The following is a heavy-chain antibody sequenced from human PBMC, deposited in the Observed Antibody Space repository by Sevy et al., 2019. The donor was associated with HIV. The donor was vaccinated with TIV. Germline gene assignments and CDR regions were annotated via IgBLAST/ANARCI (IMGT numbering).Heavy chain of an antibody. CDR3: AREAGEGISTALDY. D-gene: IGHD3-10*01. V-gene: IGHV1-2*02. Sequence: ASVKVSCKSSGYTFTGHFLHWVRQAPGQGLEWMGWINPHNGGTNYAQQFQGGVTFTRDTSISTVHMEMSGLTSDDTAIYYCAREAGEGISTALDYWGQGNLVTVSS. J-gene: IGHJ4*02. CDR1: GYTFTGHF. CDR2: INPHNGGT.